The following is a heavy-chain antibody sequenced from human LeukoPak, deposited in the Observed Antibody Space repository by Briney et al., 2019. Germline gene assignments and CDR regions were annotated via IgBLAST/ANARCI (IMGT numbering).Heavy chain of an antibody. CDR3: AAHDTSGYYSGY. CDR1: GGTIGMID. V-gene: IGHV4-59*08. CDR2: VYYSGST. D-gene: IGHD3-22*01. J-gene: IGHJ4*02. Sequence: SETLSLTCAVSGGTIGMIDWWSWVRQPPGKGLGWIGYVYYSGSTSYNPSLKSRVTISLDTSKKQFSLNLSSVTAADTAVYYCAAHDTSGYYSGYWGQGTLVTVSS.